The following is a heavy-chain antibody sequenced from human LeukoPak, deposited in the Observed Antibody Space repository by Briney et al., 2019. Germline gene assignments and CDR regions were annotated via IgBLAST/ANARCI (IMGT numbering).Heavy chain of an antibody. CDR1: GGTFANYA. CDR2: IIPIFGTG. V-gene: IGHV1-69*13. D-gene: IGHD3-3*01. Sequence: GPSVKVSCKASGGTFANYAISWVRKAPGQGLEWMGGIIPIFGTGHSAQKFQGRVTITADESTRTTHMELRSLRSDDTAVYYCAKGHDDFRQFDFWGQGTLVTASS. CDR3: AKGHDDFRQFDF. J-gene: IGHJ4*02.